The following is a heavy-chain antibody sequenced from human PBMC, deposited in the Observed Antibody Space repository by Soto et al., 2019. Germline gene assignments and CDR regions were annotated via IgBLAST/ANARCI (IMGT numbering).Heavy chain of an antibody. D-gene: IGHD2-15*01. V-gene: IGHV4-39*01. Sequence: SETLSLTCTVSGGSISSSSYYWGWIRQPPGKGLEWIGSIYYSGSTYYNPSLKSRVTISVDTSKNQFSLKLSSVTAADTAVYYCARRGYCSGGSCYSRFLLGFWGQGTLVTVSS. J-gene: IGHJ1*01. CDR1: GGSISSSSYY. CDR3: ARRGYCSGGSCYSRFLLGF. CDR2: IYYSGST.